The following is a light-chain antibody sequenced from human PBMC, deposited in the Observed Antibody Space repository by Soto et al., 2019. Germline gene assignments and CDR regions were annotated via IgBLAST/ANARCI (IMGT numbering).Light chain of an antibody. J-gene: IGKJ4*01. CDR3: QQYYSRPLT. CDR1: QSVLYSSKNKNY. CDR2: WAS. V-gene: IGKV4-1*01. Sequence: DIVMTQSPDSLAVSLGDRATINCKSSQSVLYSSKNKNYLAWYQQKPGYPPKLLIYWASTRESGVPDRLSGSGSGTDVTLAIISLQTEDVAVYYCQQYYSRPLTLGGGTKVEIK.